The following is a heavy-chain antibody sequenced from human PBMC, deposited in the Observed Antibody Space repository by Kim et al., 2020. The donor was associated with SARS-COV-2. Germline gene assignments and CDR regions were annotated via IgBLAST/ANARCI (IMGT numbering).Heavy chain of an antibody. CDR2: ISSSIDYT. Sequence: GGSLRLSCAASGFTFSDYYMSWIRQAPGKGLEWVSYISSSIDYTNYADSLKGRFTISRDNAKNSLYLQMNSLRADDTAVYYCARVSLGSSSWYYFDYWGQGTRVTVSS. J-gene: IGHJ4*02. D-gene: IGHD6-13*01. V-gene: IGHV3-11*05. CDR3: ARVSLGSSSWYYFDY. CDR1: GFTFSDYY.